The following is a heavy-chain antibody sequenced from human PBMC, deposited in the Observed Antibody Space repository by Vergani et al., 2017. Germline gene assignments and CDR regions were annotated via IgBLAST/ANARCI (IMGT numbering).Heavy chain of an antibody. J-gene: IGHJ4*02. CDR3: AKVRLGIRGSYYFDY. V-gene: IGHV3-23*01. D-gene: IGHD7-27*01. CDR1: GFPFSSYA. Sequence: EVQLLESGGGLVQPGGSLRLSCAASGFPFSSYAMSWVRQAPGRGLEWVSAISGSGGSTYYADSVKGRFTISRDNSKNTLYLQMNSLRAEDTAVYYCAKVRLGIRGSYYFDYWGQGTLVTVSS. CDR2: ISGSGGST.